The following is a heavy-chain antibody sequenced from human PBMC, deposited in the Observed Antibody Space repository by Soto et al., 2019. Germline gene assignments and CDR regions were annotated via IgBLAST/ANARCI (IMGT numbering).Heavy chain of an antibody. J-gene: IGHJ5*02. Sequence: SGPTLVNHTQTLTLTCTFSGFSLSTSGMCVSWIRQPPGKALEWLALIDWADDKYYSTSLKTRLTISKDTSKNQVVLTMTNMDPVDTATYYCARIYYYGSGSYYKWFDPWGQGTLVTVSS. V-gene: IGHV2-70*01. D-gene: IGHD3-10*01. CDR3: ARIYYYGSGSYYKWFDP. CDR2: IDWADDK. CDR1: GFSLSTSGMC.